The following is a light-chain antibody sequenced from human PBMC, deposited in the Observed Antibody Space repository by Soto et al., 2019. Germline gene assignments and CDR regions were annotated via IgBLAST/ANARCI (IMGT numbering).Light chain of an antibody. CDR1: QSVAGSY. CDR3: HQRSNWPPFT. J-gene: IGKJ4*01. CDR2: GAS. V-gene: IGKV3D-20*02. Sequence: EIVLTQSPGTLSFSPGERATLSCRASQSVAGSYLAWYQQNPGQGPRLLIYGASSRATGIPDRFSGSGSGTDFTLTISGLGPEDFAVYYCHQRSNWPPFTFGGGTKVDIK.